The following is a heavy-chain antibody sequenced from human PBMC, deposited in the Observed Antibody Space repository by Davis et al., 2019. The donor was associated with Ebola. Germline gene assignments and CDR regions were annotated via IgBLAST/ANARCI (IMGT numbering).Heavy chain of an antibody. D-gene: IGHD4-17*01. J-gene: IGHJ4*02. CDR1: GFTFDDYA. CDR3: ASHDYGDYAGPDY. Sequence: SPKIPRAASGFTFDDYAMHWVRQAPGKGLEWVPGISWNSGSIGYADSVKGRFTISRDNAKNSVFLQMNSLRAEDTAVYYCASHDYGDYAGPDYWGQGTLVTVSS. V-gene: IGHV3-9*01. CDR2: ISWNSGSI.